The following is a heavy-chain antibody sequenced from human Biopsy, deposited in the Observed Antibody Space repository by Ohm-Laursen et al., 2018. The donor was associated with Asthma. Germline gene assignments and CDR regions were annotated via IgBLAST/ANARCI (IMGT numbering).Heavy chain of an antibody. CDR3: ARCQVGYSSGWSLLLKKIYYSGMDV. Sequence: SSVKVSCKAPGGTFSNFAISWVRQAPGQGLEWLGGIMTVFGTTNYAQKFQGRVTVTADESTSTAYMEVTSLRSEDTAIYYCARCQVGYSSGWSLLLKKIYYSGMDVWGQGTAVTVSS. D-gene: IGHD6-19*01. J-gene: IGHJ6*02. CDR2: IMTVFGTT. V-gene: IGHV1-69*01. CDR1: GGTFSNFA.